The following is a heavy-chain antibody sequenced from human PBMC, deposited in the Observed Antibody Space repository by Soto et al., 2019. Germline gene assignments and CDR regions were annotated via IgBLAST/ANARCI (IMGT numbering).Heavy chain of an antibody. J-gene: IGHJ3*02. D-gene: IGHD3-3*01. CDR2: IIPILGIA. CDR3: ASAIFGVADDAFDI. V-gene: IGHV1-69*02. Sequence: ASVKVSCKASGGTFSSYTISWVRQAPGQGLEWMGRIIPILGIANYAQKFQGRVTITADKSTSTAYMELSSLRSEDTAVYYCASAIFGVADDAFDIWGQGTMVTVSS. CDR1: GGTFSSYT.